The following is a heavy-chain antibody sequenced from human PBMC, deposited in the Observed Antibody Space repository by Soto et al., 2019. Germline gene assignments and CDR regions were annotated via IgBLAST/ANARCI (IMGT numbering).Heavy chain of an antibody. CDR2: IPNNGSP. CDR3: ARIGWGGDS. Sequence: PSETLSLTCSFSGGSVRTGSYHWSWIRQPPGKGLEWIGFIPNNGSPDYNPSLKSRVVVSIDRSKNQFSLKVNSVTAADTAVYFCARIGWGGDSWGQGTLVTVSS. D-gene: IGHD7-27*01. CDR1: GGSVRTGSYH. V-gene: IGHV4-61*01. J-gene: IGHJ4*02.